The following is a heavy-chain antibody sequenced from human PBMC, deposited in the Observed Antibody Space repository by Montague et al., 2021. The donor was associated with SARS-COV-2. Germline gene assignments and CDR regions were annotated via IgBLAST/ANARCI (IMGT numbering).Heavy chain of an antibody. V-gene: IGHV4-34*01. Sequence: SESLSLTCAVSRGSFSNYYWTWIRQSPGKGLEWIGEINQGGAPNCTPSLKSRVTISLDTSKKHISLKLNSVTVADTAVFFCARGRPVQGSFRHFDSISSGAFDIWAQGSLVIVSS. CDR2: INQGGAP. J-gene: IGHJ3*02. D-gene: IGHD3-9*01. CDR1: RGSFSNYY. CDR3: ARGRPVQGSFRHFDSISSGAFDI.